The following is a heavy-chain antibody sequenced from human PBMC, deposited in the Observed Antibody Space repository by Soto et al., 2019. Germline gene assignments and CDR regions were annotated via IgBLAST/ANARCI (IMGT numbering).Heavy chain of an antibody. V-gene: IGHV3-74*01. CDR2: NNSDGSNI. Sequence: VQLVESGGGLVQPGGSLKLSCAASGFTFTNYWIHWVRQAPGKGLVWVSRNNSDGSNINYADFVKGRFTISRDNAKTTVYLQMNSLRAEDTAVYFCASSATGLYGDYNWGQGALVTVSS. CDR3: ASSATGLYGDYN. D-gene: IGHD4-17*01. J-gene: IGHJ4*02. CDR1: GFTFTNYW.